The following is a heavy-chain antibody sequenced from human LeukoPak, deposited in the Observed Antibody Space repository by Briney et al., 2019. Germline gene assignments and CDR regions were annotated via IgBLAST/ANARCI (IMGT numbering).Heavy chain of an antibody. V-gene: IGHV1-69*05. CDR1: GGTFSSYA. D-gene: IGHD6-13*01. CDR3: ATGGGSSWQFNWFDP. CDR2: IIHIFGTA. Sequence: SVKVSCKASGGTFSSYAISWVRQAPGQGLEWMGGIIHIFGTANYAQKFQVRVTITTDESTSTAYMELSSLRSEDTAVYYCATGGGSSWQFNWFDPWGQGTLVTVSS. J-gene: IGHJ5*02.